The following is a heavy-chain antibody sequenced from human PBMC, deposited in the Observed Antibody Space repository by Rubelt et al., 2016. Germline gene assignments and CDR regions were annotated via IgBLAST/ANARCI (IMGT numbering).Heavy chain of an antibody. D-gene: IGHD3-22*01. CDR1: GGSISSSSYY. CDR3: ARLYLSYDSRGFLRWFDP. Sequence: QLQLQESGPGLVKPSETLSLTCTVSGGSISSSSYYWGWIRPPPGKGLGWIWGIYYRGRTSYNRPFRRRVTSAVDAPKNQFSLKLGSVTAADTAVYYCARLYLSYDSRGFLRWFDPWGQGTLVTVSS. V-gene: IGHV4-39*01. J-gene: IGHJ5*02. CDR2: IYYRGRT.